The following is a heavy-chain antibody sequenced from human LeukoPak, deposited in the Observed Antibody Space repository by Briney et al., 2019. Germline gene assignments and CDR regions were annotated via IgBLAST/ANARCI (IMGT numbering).Heavy chain of an antibody. Sequence: SETLSLTCAVYGGSFSGHYWTWIRQPQPPGTGLEWIGEINDSGSTNYNSSLKRRVPISVDTSKNQLSLKLASVTAADTDVYYCARSTIAARLDYWGQGTLVSVSS. CDR3: ARSTIAARLDY. CDR2: INDSGST. CDR1: GGSFSGHY. V-gene: IGHV4-34*01. D-gene: IGHD6-6*01. J-gene: IGHJ4*02.